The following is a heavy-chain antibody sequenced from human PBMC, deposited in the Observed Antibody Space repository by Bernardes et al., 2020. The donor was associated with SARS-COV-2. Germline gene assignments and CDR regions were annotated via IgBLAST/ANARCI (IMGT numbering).Heavy chain of an antibody. V-gene: IGHV1-18*01. CDR3: ARVLSVGETLEWLESGRFDP. Sequence: ASVKVSCKASGYSVSSYGITWVRQAPGQGLEWMGWISANTDNRNYAQKFQGRVSLTTDTSTSTAYMELRNLRSDDTAVYYCARVLSVGETLEWLESGRFDPWGQGTLVTVSS. CDR2: ISANTDNR. J-gene: IGHJ5*02. D-gene: IGHD3-3*01. CDR1: GYSVSSYG.